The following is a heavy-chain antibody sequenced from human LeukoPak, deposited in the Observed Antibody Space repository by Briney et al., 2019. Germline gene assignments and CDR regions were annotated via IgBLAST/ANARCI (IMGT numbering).Heavy chain of an antibody. J-gene: IGHJ3*02. CDR2: ISKSGDST. CDR1: GFGFSSYA. D-gene: IGHD6-19*01. CDR3: AKDQGYSSAWYSRDGFDM. V-gene: IGHV3-23*01. Sequence: GGSLRLSCAASGFGFSSYAMSWVRQAPGKGLEWVSAISKSGDSTFYADSVKGRFTISGDNSQNTLYVQMNSLRAEDTAVYYCAKDQGYSSAWYSRDGFDMWGQGTMVTVSS.